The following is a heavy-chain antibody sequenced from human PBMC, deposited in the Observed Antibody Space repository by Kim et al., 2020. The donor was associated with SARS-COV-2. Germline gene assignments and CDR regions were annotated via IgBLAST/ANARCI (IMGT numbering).Heavy chain of an antibody. Sequence: TECGGSVKGRFNISREESKNSLELQMNSLETEDAAVYYCTRAAGSKTGMDVWGQGTTVTVSS. V-gene: IGHV3-72*01. D-gene: IGHD2-2*01. J-gene: IGHJ6*02. CDR2: T. CDR3: TRAAGSKTGMDV.